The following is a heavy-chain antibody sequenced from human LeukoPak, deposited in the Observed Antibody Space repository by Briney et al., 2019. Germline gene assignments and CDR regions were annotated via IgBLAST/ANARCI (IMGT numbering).Heavy chain of an antibody. CDR2: IRYDGSNK. V-gene: IGHV3-30*02. CDR3: AKKYYYDSSGYYRY. D-gene: IGHD3-22*01. J-gene: IGHJ4*02. CDR1: GFTFSSYG. Sequence: GGSLRLSCAASGFTFSSYGMHWVRQAPGKGLEWVAFIRYDGSNKYYADSVKGRFTISRDNSKNTLYLQMNSLRAEDTAVYYCAKKYYYDSSGYYRYWGQGTLVTVSS.